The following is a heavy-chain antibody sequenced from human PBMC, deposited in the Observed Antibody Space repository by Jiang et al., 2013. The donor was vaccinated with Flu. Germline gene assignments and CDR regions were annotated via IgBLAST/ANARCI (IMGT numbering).Heavy chain of an antibody. CDR2: IYSGGST. J-gene: IGHJ3*02. D-gene: IGHD3-10*01. CDR3: ARVLSLPLTMVRGVLLDAFDT. Sequence: VQLVESGGGLVQPGGSLRLSCAASGFTVSSNYMSWVRQAPGKGLEWVSVIYSGGSTYYADSVKGRFTISRDNSKNTLYLQMNSLRAEDTAVYYCARVLSLPLTMVRGVLLDAFDTLGPRDNWSPSLQ. CDR1: GFTVSSNY. V-gene: IGHV3-66*02.